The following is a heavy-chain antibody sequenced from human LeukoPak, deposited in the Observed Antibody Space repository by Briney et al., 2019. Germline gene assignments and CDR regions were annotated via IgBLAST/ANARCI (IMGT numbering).Heavy chain of an antibody. D-gene: IGHD3-3*01. CDR3: AGRSITIFGVVGSYYYYYMDV. CDR2: IYHSGST. V-gene: IGHV4-38-2*01. J-gene: IGHJ6*03. Sequence: PSETLSLTCAVSGYSITSGYYWGWIRQPPGKGLEWIGSIYHSGSTYYNPSLKSRLTISVDTSKNQFSLRLSSVTAADTAVYYCAGRSITIFGVVGSYYYYYMDVWGKGTTVTVSS. CDR1: GYSITSGYY.